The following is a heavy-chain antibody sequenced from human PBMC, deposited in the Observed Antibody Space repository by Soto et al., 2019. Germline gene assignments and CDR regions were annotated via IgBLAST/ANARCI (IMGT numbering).Heavy chain of an antibody. CDR3: ARDSGYCSGGSCQIEGPIDD. CDR2: IIHILGIA. J-gene: IGHJ4*01. CDR1: GGTFSSYT. Sequence: SVKVSCKASGGTFSSYTISWVRQAPGQGLEWMGKIIHILGIANYAQKIQGRVTITADKSTSTAYLELSSLISEDTAVYYCARDSGYCSGGSCQIEGPIDDWG. V-gene: IGHV1-69*04. D-gene: IGHD2-15*01.